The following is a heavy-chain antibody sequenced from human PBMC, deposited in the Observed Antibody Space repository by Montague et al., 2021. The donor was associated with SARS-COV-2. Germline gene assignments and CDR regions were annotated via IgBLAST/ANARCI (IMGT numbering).Heavy chain of an antibody. J-gene: IGHJ6*02. CDR3: ATFRRSQLQCGTLYYDMDV. Sequence: SETLSLTCTVSGGSISSYYWSWIRQPPGRGLQWIAYLSYSGSTNYNPSLKSRVTISVDTSKNHFTLRLSSVTAADTAVYYCATFRRSQLQCGTLYYDMDVWGQGTTVTVSS. V-gene: IGHV4-59*01. D-gene: IGHD2-2*01. CDR2: LSYSGST. CDR1: GGSISSYY.